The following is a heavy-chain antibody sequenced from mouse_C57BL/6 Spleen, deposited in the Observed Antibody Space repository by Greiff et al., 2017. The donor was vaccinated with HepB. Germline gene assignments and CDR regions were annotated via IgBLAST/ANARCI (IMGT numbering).Heavy chain of an antibody. V-gene: IGHV1-82*01. J-gene: IGHJ2*01. CDR3: AREVDGYYIDY. CDR2: IYPGDGDT. Sequence: VQLQQSGPELVKPGASVKISCKASGYAFSSSWMNWVKQRPGKGLEWIGRIYPGDGDTNYNGKFKGKATLTADTSSSTAYMQLSSLTSEDSAVYFGAREVDGYYIDYWGQGTTLTVSS. D-gene: IGHD2-3*01. CDR1: GYAFSSSW.